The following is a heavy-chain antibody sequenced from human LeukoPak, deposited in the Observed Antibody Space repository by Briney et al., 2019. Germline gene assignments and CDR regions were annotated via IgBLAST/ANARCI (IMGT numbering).Heavy chain of an antibody. Sequence: AASVTVSCKASGYTFTGYYIHWVRQAPGQGLEWMGWINPDSGGTNYAQKFQGRVTMTRDTSISTAYMELSRLRSDDTAVYYCARGLSGNWFGPWGQGTLVTVSS. CDR1: GYTFTGYY. CDR3: ARGLSGNWFGP. J-gene: IGHJ5*02. CDR2: INPDSGGT. D-gene: IGHD2-21*02. V-gene: IGHV1-2*02.